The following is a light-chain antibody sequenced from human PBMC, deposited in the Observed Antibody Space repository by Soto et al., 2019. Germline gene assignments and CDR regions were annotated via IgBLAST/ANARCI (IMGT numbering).Light chain of an antibody. Sequence: DIVMTQSPATLSVSPGEAATLSCRADQSVTTNLAWYLQISGQPPRLLIYGASTRTTDIPARFSGSGSGTHFTLSISSQQSEDFGVYFCQQYNTWPYTFGQGTKLEIK. V-gene: IGKV3-15*01. J-gene: IGKJ2*01. CDR2: GAS. CDR3: QQYNTWPYT. CDR1: QSVTTN.